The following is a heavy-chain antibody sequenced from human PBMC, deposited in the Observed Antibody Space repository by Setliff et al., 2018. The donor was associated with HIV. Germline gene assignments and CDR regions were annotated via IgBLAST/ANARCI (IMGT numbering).Heavy chain of an antibody. D-gene: IGHD3-9*01. CDR1: GFTFSSYG. V-gene: IGHV3-66*02. CDR3: ARDQPYFDYLLSSASKAYYYYYMDV. Sequence: PGGSLRLSCAASGFTFSSYGMSWVRQAPGKGLEWVSVIYGGGATSYADSVKGRFNISRDSFNNTVYLQMNSLRTEDTAMYFCARDQPYFDYLLSSASKAYYYYYMDVWGRGTTVTVSS. CDR2: IYGGGAT. J-gene: IGHJ6*03.